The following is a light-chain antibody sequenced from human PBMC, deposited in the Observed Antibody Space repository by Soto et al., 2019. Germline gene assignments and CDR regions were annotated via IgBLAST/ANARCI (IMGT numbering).Light chain of an antibody. CDR1: QSISSW. CDR3: QQYDYSRT. J-gene: IGKJ1*01. Sequence: DIQSTQWRGTVSSCVVDRVTITCRASQSISSWLAWYQHKPGKAPKLLMFDVSRLESGVPSRFSGSGSGTEFTLTINSIHSDDFATYYCQQYDYSRTFGQGTKVDI. CDR2: DVS. V-gene: IGKV1-5*01.